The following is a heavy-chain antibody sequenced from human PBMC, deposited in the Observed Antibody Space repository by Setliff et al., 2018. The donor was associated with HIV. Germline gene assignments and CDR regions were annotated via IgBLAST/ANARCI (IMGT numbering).Heavy chain of an antibody. CDR2: IHTNTGDP. CDR3: ATRGEQLYFYGMDV. D-gene: IGHD1-26*01. J-gene: IGHJ6*02. V-gene: IGHV7-4-1*02. CDR1: GYTFTSYA. Sequence: EASVKVSCKASGYTFTSYAVNWVRQAPGQGLEWVGWIHTNTGDPTYAQGFTGRFVFSLDTSVSTAYLQISGLKAEDTAVYYCATRGEQLYFYGMDVWGQGTTVTVSS.